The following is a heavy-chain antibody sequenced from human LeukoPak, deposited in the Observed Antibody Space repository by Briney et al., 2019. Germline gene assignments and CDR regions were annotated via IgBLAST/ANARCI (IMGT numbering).Heavy chain of an antibody. Sequence: SVKVSCKASGGTFSSYTISWVRQAPGQGLEWMGRIIPILGIANYAQKFQGRVTITADKSTSTAYMELSSLRSEDTAVYYCARVGGYCSSTSCLQNWFDPRGQGTLVTVSS. D-gene: IGHD2-2*01. J-gene: IGHJ5*02. CDR1: GGTFSSYT. CDR3: ARVGGYCSSTSCLQNWFDP. CDR2: IIPILGIA. V-gene: IGHV1-69*02.